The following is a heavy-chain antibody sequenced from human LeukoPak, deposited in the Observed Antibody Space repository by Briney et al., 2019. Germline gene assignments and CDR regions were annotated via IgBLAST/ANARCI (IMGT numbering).Heavy chain of an antibody. CDR3: ATTTIFGVVIR. Sequence: SETLSLTCTVSGGSISSSSYYWGWIRQPPGKGLEWIGSIYYSGSTYYNPSLKSRVTISVDTSKNQFSLKLSSVTAADTAVYYCATTTIFGVVIRWGQGTLVTVSS. CDR1: GGSISSSSYY. CDR2: IYYSGST. V-gene: IGHV4-39*07. D-gene: IGHD3-3*01. J-gene: IGHJ4*02.